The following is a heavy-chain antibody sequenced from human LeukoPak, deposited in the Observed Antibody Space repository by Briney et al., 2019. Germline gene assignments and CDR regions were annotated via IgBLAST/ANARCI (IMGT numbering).Heavy chain of an antibody. D-gene: IGHD2-15*01. CDR3: AKAGYCSGGSCPIDY. V-gene: IGHV3-30*18. CDR2: ISYDGSNK. J-gene: IGHJ4*02. CDR1: GFTFSSYG. Sequence: PGGSLRLSCAVSGFTFSSYGMHWVRQAPGKGLEWVAVISYDGSNKYYADSVKGRFTISRDNSKNTLYLQMNSLRAEDTAVYYCAKAGYCSGGSCPIDYWGQGTLVTVSS.